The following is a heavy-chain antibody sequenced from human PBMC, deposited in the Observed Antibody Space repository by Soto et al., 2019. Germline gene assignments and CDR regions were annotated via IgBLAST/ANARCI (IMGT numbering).Heavy chain of an antibody. V-gene: IGHV3-7*01. J-gene: IGHJ4*02. D-gene: IGHD3-10*01. CDR3: ARDPGGFDY. CDR1: GFTFSNYW. Sequence: AGGSLRLSCAASGFTFSNYWMTWVRQTPGKGLEWVANMNEDGSRRYYVDSVKGRFTVSRDNAENSLYLQMNSLRVEDTAIYYCARDPGGFDYWGQGTLVTVSS. CDR2: MNEDGSRR.